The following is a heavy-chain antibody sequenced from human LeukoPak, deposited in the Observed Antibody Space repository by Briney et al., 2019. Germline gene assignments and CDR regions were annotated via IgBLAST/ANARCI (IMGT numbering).Heavy chain of an antibody. J-gene: IGHJ3*02. CDR2: IYYSGST. D-gene: IGHD3-10*01. CDR3: ARPAYYYGSGSYYTEAFDI. V-gene: IGHV4-59*01. Sequence: SETLSLTCTVSGGSISSYYWSWIRQPPGKGLEWIGYIYYSGSTNYNPSLKSRVTISVDTSKNQFSLKLSSVTAADTAVYYCARPAYYYGSGSYYTEAFDIWGQGTMVTVSS. CDR1: GGSISSYY.